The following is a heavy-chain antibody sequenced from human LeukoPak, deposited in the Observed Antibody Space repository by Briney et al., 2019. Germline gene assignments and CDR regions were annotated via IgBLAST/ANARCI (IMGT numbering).Heavy chain of an antibody. J-gene: IGHJ4*02. D-gene: IGHD3-22*01. V-gene: IGHV3-23*01. CDR1: GFTFSSYA. Sequence: GGSLRLSCAASGFTFSSYAMSWVRQAPGKGLEWVSSITGSSASTYYAASVKGRFTISRDNSKNTLYLQMNSLRAEDTAVYFCAKLDYYDTRWGQGTLVTVSS. CDR2: ITGSSAST. CDR3: AKLDYYDTR.